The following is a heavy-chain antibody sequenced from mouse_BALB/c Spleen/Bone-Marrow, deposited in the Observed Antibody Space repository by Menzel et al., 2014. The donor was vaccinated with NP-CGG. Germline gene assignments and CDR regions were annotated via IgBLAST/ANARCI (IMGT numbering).Heavy chain of an antibody. D-gene: IGHD2-14*01. CDR1: GYSFTGYF. J-gene: IGHJ2*01. V-gene: IGHV1-20*02. CDR3: ARCNYRYDGDFDY. CDR2: INPYNGDT. Sequence: EVKLQESGPELVKPGASVKISCKASGYSFTGYFMNWVIQSHGKSLEWIGRINPYNGDTFYNQKFKGKATLTVDKSSSTAHMELRSLASEDSAVYYCARCNYRYDGDFDYWGQGTTLTVSS.